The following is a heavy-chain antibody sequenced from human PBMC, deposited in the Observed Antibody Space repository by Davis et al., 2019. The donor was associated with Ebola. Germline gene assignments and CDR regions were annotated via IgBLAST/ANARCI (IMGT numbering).Heavy chain of an antibody. J-gene: IGHJ5*02. CDR1: GYTFTNYG. CDR2: INPHNGNT. D-gene: IGHD2-15*01. CDR3: ARAAVVVVVAATNWFDP. V-gene: IGHV1-18*04. Sequence: AASVKVSCKASGYTFTNYGITWVRQAPGQGLEWMGWINPHNGNTNYAQNVQGRVIMTSDTATTTAYMEVGSLRPDDTAVYYCARAAVVVVVAATNWFDPWGQGTLVTVSS.